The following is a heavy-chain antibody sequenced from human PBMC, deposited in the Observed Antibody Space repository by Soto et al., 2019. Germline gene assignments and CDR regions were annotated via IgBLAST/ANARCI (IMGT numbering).Heavy chain of an antibody. CDR1: GFTFSSYG. J-gene: IGHJ4*02. CDR2: ISYDGSNK. V-gene: IGHV3-30*18. CDR3: EKQGQRGYTYGHSAY. D-gene: IGHD5-18*01. Sequence: QVQLVESGGGVVQPGRSLSLSCAASGFTFSSYGMHWVRQAPGKGLEWVAVISYDGSNKYYADSVKGRFTISRDNSKNTLYLQMNSLRAEDTAVYYCEKQGQRGYTYGHSAYWGQGTLVTVS.